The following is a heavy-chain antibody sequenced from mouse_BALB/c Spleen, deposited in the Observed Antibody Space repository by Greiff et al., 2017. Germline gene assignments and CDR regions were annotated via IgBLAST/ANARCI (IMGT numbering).Heavy chain of an antibody. D-gene: IGHD1-1*01. J-gene: IGHJ1*01. V-gene: IGHV2-6-7*01. CDR1: GFSLTGYG. CDR3: ARDGNYGSSLWYFDV. Sequence: VQVVESGPGLVAPSQSLSITCTVSGFSLTGYGVNWVRQPPGKGLEWLGMIWGDGSTDYNSALKSRLSISKDNSKSQVFLKMNSLQTDDTARYYCARDGNYGSSLWYFDVWGAGTTVTVSS. CDR2: IWGDGST.